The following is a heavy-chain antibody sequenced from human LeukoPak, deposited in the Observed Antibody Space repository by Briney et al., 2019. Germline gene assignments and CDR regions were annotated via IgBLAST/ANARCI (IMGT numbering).Heavy chain of an antibody. CDR2: LYYSGST. V-gene: IGHV4-59*01. Sequence: SETLSLTCTVSGGSISSYYWSWVRQPPGKGLEWIGYLYYSGSTNYNPSLKSRVTLSVDTSKNQFSLKLSSVTAADTAVYYCATSLDSSGYWDAFDIWGQGTMVTVSS. D-gene: IGHD3-22*01. CDR3: ATSLDSSGYWDAFDI. J-gene: IGHJ3*02. CDR1: GGSISSYY.